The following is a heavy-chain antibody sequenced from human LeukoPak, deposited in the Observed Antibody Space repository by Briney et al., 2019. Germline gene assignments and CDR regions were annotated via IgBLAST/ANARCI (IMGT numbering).Heavy chain of an antibody. V-gene: IGHV3-30-3*01. CDR2: ISYDGSNK. CDR3: ARDPSIVGATQDYYGMDV. CDR1: GFTFSSYA. D-gene: IGHD1-26*01. J-gene: IGHJ6*02. Sequence: GGSLRLSCAASGFTFSSYAMHWVRQAPGKGLEWVAVISYDGSNKYYADSVKGRFTISRDNSKNTLYLQMNSLRAEDTAVYYCARDPSIVGATQDYYGMDVWGQGTTVTVSS.